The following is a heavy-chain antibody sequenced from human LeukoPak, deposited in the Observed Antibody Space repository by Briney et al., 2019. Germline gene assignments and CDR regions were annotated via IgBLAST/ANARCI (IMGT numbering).Heavy chain of an antibody. J-gene: IGHJ6*03. D-gene: IGHD3-10*01. V-gene: IGHV4-4*09. CDR1: GGSISGYY. CDR3: ARHDLGYYYYYMDV. Sequence: SETLSLTCTVSGGSISGYYWSWIRQPPGKGLEWIGYIYTSGSTNYNPSLKSRVTISVDTSKNQFSLKLSSVTAADTAVYYCARHDLGYYYYYMDVWGKGTTVTVSS. CDR2: IYTSGST.